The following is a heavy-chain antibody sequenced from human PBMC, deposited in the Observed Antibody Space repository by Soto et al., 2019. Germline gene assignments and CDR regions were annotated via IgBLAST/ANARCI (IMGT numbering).Heavy chain of an antibody. CDR2: IKQDGSDK. D-gene: IGHD1-26*01. V-gene: IGHV3-7*03. J-gene: IGHJ4*02. Sequence: EVQLVESGGGLVQPGGSLRLSCAASGFTFSSYWMTWVRQAPGKGLEWVANIKQDGSDKYYVDSVKGRFTISRDNARGSLYLQMNSLRAEDTAMYYCARDRAIAHWGQGVLVTVSS. CDR1: GFTFSSYW. CDR3: ARDRAIAH.